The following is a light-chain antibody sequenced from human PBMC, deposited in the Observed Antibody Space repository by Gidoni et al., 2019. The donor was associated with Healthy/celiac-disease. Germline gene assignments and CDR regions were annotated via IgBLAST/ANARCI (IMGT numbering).Light chain of an antibody. CDR1: QSVSSY. V-gene: IGKV3-11*01. CDR3: QQCSNWPPT. J-gene: IGKJ1*01. Sequence: ILLTQSPATLSLSPGESATLSFRASQSVSSYLAWYQQKPGQAPRLLIYDASNRATGIPDRFSGSGSGTDFTFTISSLEAEDVAVYYCQQCSNWPPTFXQXTKVEIK. CDR2: DAS.